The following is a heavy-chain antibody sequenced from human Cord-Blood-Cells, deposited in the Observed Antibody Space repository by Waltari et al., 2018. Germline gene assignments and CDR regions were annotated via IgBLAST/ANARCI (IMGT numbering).Heavy chain of an antibody. D-gene: IGHD3-3*01. CDR2: ISGSGGST. CDR3: AKATPQLIRFLEWLFDY. J-gene: IGHJ4*02. Sequence: EVQLLESGGGLVQPGGSLRLSCAASGFTFSSYAMSWVRQATGKGLEWVSAISGSGGSTYYADSVKGRFTISRDNSKNTLYLQMNSLRAEDTAVYYCAKATPQLIRFLEWLFDYWGQGTLVTVSS. V-gene: IGHV3-23*01. CDR1: GFTFSSYA.